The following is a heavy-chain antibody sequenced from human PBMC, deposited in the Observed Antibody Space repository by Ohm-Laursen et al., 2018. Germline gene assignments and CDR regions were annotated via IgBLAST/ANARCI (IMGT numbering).Heavy chain of an antibody. V-gene: IGHV3-30*18. CDR3: AKDRSYCSSTSCPDMDV. D-gene: IGHD2-2*01. CDR1: GFTFSSYG. J-gene: IGHJ6*02. CDR2: ISYDGSNK. Sequence: SLRLSCSASGFTFSSYGMHWVRQAPGKGLEWVAVISYDGSNKYYADSVKGRFTISRDNSKNTLYLQMNSLRAEDTAVYYCAKDRSYCSSTSCPDMDVWGQGTTVTVSS.